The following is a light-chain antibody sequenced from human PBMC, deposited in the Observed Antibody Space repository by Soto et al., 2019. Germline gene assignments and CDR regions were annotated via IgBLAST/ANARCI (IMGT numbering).Light chain of an antibody. CDR2: GAS. CDR3: HQYGGSLT. J-gene: IGKJ4*01. CDR1: QSVGTK. V-gene: IGKV3-20*01. Sequence: EIVITQSPSTLSVSQGERATLSCRASQSVGTKLAWYQQKPGQAPRLLIYGASSRATGIPDRFSGSGSGTDFTLTIDRLEPEDFAVYYCHQYGGSLTFGGGTKVDIK.